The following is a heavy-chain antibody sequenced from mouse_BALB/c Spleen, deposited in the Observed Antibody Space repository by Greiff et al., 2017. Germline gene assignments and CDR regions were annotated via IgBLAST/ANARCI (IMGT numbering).Heavy chain of an antibody. Sequence: EVQGVESGGGLVQPGGSRKLSCAASGFTFSSFGMHWVRQAPEKGLEWVAYISSGSSTIYYADTVKGRFTISRDNPKNTLFLQMTSLRSEDTAMYYCARDDGAYWGQGTLVTVSA. CDR3: ARDDGAY. CDR2: ISSGSSTI. V-gene: IGHV5-17*02. D-gene: IGHD2-12*01. J-gene: IGHJ3*01. CDR1: GFTFSSFG.